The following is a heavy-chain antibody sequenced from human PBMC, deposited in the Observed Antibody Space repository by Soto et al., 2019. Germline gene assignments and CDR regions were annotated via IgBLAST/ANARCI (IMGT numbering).Heavy chain of an antibody. V-gene: IGHV3-30*18. Sequence: QVQLVESGGGVVQPGRSLRLSCAASGFTFSSYGMHWVRQAPGKGLEWVAVISYDGSNKYYADSVKGRFTISRDNSKNTLYLQMNSLRAEDTAVYYCAKDCRFYDKFDYWGQGTLVTVSS. CDR2: ISYDGSNK. CDR3: AKDCRFYDKFDY. CDR1: GFTFSSYG. D-gene: IGHD3-16*01. J-gene: IGHJ4*02.